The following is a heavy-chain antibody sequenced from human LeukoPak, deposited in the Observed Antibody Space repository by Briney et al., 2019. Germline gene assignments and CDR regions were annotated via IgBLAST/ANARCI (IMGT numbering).Heavy chain of an antibody. Sequence: GGSLRLSCEVSGFTFTDYWMNWVRQAPGKGPEWVASIRQDGSEKTYVDSVKGRFNISRENTKNSLSLQLNGLRAEDTAVYYCARATISFAPYYYYYYMYVWGKGTTVTVSS. CDR1: GFTFTDYW. V-gene: IGHV3-7*03. CDR3: ARATISFAPYYYYYYMYV. J-gene: IGHJ6*03. D-gene: IGHD5-12*01. CDR2: IRQDGSEK.